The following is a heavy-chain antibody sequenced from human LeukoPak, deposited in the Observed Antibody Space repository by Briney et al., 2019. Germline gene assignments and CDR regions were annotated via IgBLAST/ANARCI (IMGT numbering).Heavy chain of an antibody. J-gene: IGHJ3*02. CDR1: GGSISSYY. V-gene: IGHV4-59*01. D-gene: IGHD5-24*01. CDR2: IYYSGST. CDR3: ARIHLEMATIGGQDFDAFDS. Sequence: SETLSLTCTVSGGSISSYYWSWIRQPPGKGLEWIGYIYYSGSTNYNPSLKSRVTISVDTSKNQFSLKLSSVTAADTAVYYCARIHLEMATIGGQDFDAFDSWGQGTMVTVSS.